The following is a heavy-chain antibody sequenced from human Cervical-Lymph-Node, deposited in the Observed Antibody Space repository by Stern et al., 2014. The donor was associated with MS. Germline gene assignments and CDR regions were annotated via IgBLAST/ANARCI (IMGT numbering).Heavy chain of an antibody. Sequence: VQLVQSGGGVVQPGRSLRISCAASGFIFRSYGMHWVRQAPGKGLEWVAVVSYDGSSRNYADSVKGRFTISRDNSKNTLNLQMNSLRAEDTAVYYCARGIAARPEYYYGMDVWGQGTTVTVSS. CDR2: VSYDGSSR. D-gene: IGHD6-6*01. CDR3: ARGIAARPEYYYGMDV. J-gene: IGHJ6*02. V-gene: IGHV3-33*05. CDR1: GFIFRSYG.